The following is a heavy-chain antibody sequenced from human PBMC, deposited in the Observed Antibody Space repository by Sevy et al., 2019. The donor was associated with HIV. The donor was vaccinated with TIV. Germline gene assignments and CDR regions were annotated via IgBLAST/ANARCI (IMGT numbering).Heavy chain of an antibody. CDR3: ARHCTGSSCSHAFNI. J-gene: IGHJ3*02. D-gene: IGHD2-15*01. V-gene: IGHV4-34*01. Sequence: SETLSLTCAVYGGSFSGYYWSWIRPPPGKGLEWIGEINHSGGTNYNPSLKSRVTISVDTSKNQFSLKLNSVTAADTAVYYCARHCTGSSCSHAFNIWGQGTMVTVSS. CDR2: INHSGGT. CDR1: GGSFSGYY.